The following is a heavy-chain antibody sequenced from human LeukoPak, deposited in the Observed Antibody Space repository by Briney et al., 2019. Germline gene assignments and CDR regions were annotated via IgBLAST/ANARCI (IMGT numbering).Heavy chain of an antibody. J-gene: IGHJ5*02. D-gene: IGHD5-12*01. CDR1: GGSISSGDYY. CDR3: AREVATILNWFDP. V-gene: IGHV4-30-4*01. CDR2: MSFSGTT. Sequence: SQTLSLTCTVSGGSISSGDYYWSWIHQPPGKGLEGIGYMSFSGTTYYNPSLKSRVTISADTSKNQFSLKLSSVTAADTAVYYCAREVATILNWFDPWGQGTLVTVSS.